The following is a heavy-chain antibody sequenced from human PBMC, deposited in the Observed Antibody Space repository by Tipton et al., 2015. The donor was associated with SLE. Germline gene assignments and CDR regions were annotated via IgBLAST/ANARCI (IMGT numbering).Heavy chain of an antibody. J-gene: IGHJ6*03. V-gene: IGHV4-59*01. D-gene: IGHD2-8*01. Sequence: TLSLTCTVSGGSISNYYWSWIRQSPGKGLEWIGYLSYGGSTNYNPSLKSRVTISVDTSKNQFSLQLTSVTAADTAIYYCARESFTNDFYYYMDVWGKGTTVTVSS. CDR1: GGSISNYY. CDR3: ARESFTNDFYYYMDV. CDR2: LSYGGST.